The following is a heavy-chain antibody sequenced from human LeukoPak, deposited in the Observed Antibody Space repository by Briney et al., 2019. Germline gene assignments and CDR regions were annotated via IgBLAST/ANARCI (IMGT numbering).Heavy chain of an antibody. Sequence: PSETLSLTCAVYGGSFSGYYWSWIRQPPGKRLEWIGEINHSGSTNYNPSLKSRVTISVDTSKNQFSLKLSSVTAADTAVYYCARGLRFLEWLRRGYFDYWGQGTLVTVSS. V-gene: IGHV4-34*01. CDR1: GGSFSGYY. D-gene: IGHD3-3*01. CDR2: INHSGST. CDR3: ARGLRFLEWLRRGYFDY. J-gene: IGHJ4*02.